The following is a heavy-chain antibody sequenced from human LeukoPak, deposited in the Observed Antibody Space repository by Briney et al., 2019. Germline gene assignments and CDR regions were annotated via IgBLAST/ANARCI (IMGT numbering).Heavy chain of an antibody. Sequence: SVKVSCKASGGTFSSYAISWVRQAPGQGLEWMGGLIPIFGTANYAQKLQGRITITADESTSTAYMELSSLRSEDTAVYYCARVRIVRESWRLGDYGDYVQEMYWYFDLWGRGTLVTVSS. V-gene: IGHV1-69*13. CDR1: GGTFSSYA. J-gene: IGHJ2*01. CDR2: LIPIFGTA. CDR3: ARVRIVRESWRLGDYGDYVQEMYWYFDL. D-gene: IGHD4-17*01.